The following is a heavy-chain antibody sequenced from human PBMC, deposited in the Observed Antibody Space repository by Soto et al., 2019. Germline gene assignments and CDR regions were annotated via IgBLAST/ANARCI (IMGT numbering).Heavy chain of an antibody. Sequence: QVRLQESGPGLVDPSGTLSLTCGVSGGSMRNYDWWSWVRQTPGKGLEWIGEISHYGNTNYNPSLKSRVTMSIDTSKNQFSLKVRSLTAADTAMYYCARTGDCTSGICHVGWFDPWGQGTLVSVSS. CDR2: ISHYGNT. J-gene: IGHJ5*02. V-gene: IGHV4-4*02. D-gene: IGHD7-27*01. CDR3: ARTGDCTSGICHVGWFDP. CDR1: GGSMRNYDW.